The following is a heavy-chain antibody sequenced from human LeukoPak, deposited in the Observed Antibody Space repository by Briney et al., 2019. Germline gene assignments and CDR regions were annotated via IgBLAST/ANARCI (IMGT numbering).Heavy chain of an antibody. CDR1: GYSFTSHW. D-gene: IGHD3-22*01. J-gene: IGHJ4*02. V-gene: IGHV5-51*01. CDR2: INPGDSDT. CDR3: ARQSLEYYYDSSGYYLGY. Sequence: GESLKISCKGSGYSFTSHWIGWVRQMPGKGLEWMGIINPGDSDTRYSPSFQGQVTISADKSISTAYLQWSSLKASDTAMYYCARQSLEYYYDSSGYYLGYWGQGTLVTVSS.